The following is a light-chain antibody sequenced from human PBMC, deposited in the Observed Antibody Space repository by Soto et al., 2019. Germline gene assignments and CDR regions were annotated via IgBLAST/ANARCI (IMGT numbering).Light chain of an antibody. Sequence: QSALTQPRSVSGSPGQSVTISCTGTSSDVGNYIYVSWYQQHPGKAPKLMIYGVSKRPSGVPDRFSGSKSGNTASLTISGLQAEDEADYYCCSYVGSYSLVFGGGTKVTVL. J-gene: IGLJ2*01. V-gene: IGLV2-11*01. CDR1: SSDVGNYIY. CDR3: CSYVGSYSLV. CDR2: GVS.